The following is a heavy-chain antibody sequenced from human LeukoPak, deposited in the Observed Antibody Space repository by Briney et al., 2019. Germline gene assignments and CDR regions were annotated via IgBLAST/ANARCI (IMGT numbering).Heavy chain of an antibody. Sequence: SETLSLTCAVYGGSFSGYYWSWIRQPPGKGLEWIGEINHSGSTNYNPPLKSRVTISVDTSKNQFSLKLSSVTAADTAVYYCASCIVGATTWWFDPWGQGTLVTVSS. CDR2: INHSGST. CDR1: GGSFSGYY. CDR3: ASCIVGATTWWFDP. D-gene: IGHD1-26*01. J-gene: IGHJ5*02. V-gene: IGHV4-34*01.